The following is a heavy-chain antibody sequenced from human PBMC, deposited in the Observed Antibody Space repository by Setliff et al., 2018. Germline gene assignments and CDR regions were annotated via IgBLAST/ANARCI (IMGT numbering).Heavy chain of an antibody. J-gene: IGHJ4*02. CDR3: VRSSAPQVVLAADFDF. V-gene: IGHV1-18*01. D-gene: IGHD6-19*01. CDR1: GYTFSTYG. Sequence: ASVKVSCKASGYTFSTYGIAWVRQAPGQGLEWMGWISPYNGYIIYAHKFQGRVTMTIDTSATTVYMELQSLRSDDTAVYYCVRSSAPQVVLAADFDFWGQGTPVTVSS. CDR2: ISPYNGYI.